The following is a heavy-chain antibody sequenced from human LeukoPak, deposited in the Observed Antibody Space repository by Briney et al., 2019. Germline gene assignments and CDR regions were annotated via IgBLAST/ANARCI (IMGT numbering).Heavy chain of an antibody. Sequence: KPSETLSLTCTVSGGSISSSNYYWGWIRQPPGKGLEWIGNIYYIGSTYYKPSLKTRVTISVDTSKNQFSLKLTSVTAADTAVYYCARHASVDGNWPRPLDYWGQGSLVTVSS. CDR2: IYYIGST. CDR1: GGSISSSNYY. V-gene: IGHV4-39*01. J-gene: IGHJ4*02. CDR3: ARHASVDGNWPRPLDY. D-gene: IGHD6-19*01.